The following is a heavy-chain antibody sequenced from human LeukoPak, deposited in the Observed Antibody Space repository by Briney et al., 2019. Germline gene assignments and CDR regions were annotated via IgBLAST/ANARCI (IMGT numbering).Heavy chain of an antibody. Sequence: GGSLRLSCAASGFTVSSNYMSWVRQAPGKGLEWVSVIYSGGSTYYADSVKGRFTISRDNSKNTLYLQMNSLRAEDTAVYYCARGTDSWAYYYYYMDVWGKGTTVTVSS. J-gene: IGHJ6*03. V-gene: IGHV3-53*01. CDR3: ARGTDSWAYYYYYMDV. CDR2: IYSGGST. CDR1: GFTVSSNY. D-gene: IGHD2-15*01.